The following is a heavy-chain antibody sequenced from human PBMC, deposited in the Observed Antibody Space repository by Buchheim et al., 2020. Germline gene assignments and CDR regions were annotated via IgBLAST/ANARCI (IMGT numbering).Heavy chain of an antibody. Sequence: EVQLVESGGTLVQPGGSLRLSCAASGFTFSSSSMSWVRQAPGKGLEWVSYISTGGSTTYYADSVKGRFTISRDTAKNALYLQMNSLRDEDTAVYYCARDLLVVLWWGQGTL. J-gene: IGHJ4*02. CDR2: ISTGGSTT. CDR3: ARDLLVVLW. D-gene: IGHD2-21*01. V-gene: IGHV3-48*02. CDR1: GFTFSSSS.